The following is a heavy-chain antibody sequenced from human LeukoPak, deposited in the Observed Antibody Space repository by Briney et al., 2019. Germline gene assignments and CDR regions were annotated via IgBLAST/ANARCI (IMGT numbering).Heavy chain of an antibody. V-gene: IGHV4-34*01. J-gene: IGHJ4*02. D-gene: IGHD2-21*02. CDR1: GGSFSGYY. Sequence: PSETLSLTCAVYGGSFSGYYWSWIRQPPGKGLEWIGSIYYSGSTYYNPSLKRRVTISVDTSKNQFSLKLSSVTAADTAVYYCASLYCGGDCYPDYWGQGTLVTVSS. CDR3: ASLYCGGDCYPDY. CDR2: IYYSGST.